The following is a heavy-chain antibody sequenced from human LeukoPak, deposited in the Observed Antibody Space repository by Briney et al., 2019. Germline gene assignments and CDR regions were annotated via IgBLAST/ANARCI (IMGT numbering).Heavy chain of an antibody. D-gene: IGHD2-2*01. J-gene: IGHJ4*02. V-gene: IGHV5-51*01. CDR3: ARRQGCSSTSCPPDY. Sequence: GESLKISCRGSGYSFTTYWIGWVRPMPGKGLEWMGIIYPGDSDTRYSPSFQGQVTMSADKSINTAYLQWSSLKASDTAMYYCARRQGCSSTSCPPDYSGQGTLVTVSS. CDR2: IYPGDSDT. CDR1: GYSFTTYW.